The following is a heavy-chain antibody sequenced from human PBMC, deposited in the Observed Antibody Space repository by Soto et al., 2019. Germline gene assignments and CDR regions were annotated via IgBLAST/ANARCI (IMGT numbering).Heavy chain of an antibody. CDR1: GFTFSSYG. Sequence: PGGSLRLSCAASGFTFSSYGMHWVRQAPGKGLEWVSRMDSDGSTTDYADSVKGRFTVSRDNAKNTLYLQMNSLRAEDTAVYYCATAEVDYWGPGNLVTVSS. CDR3: ATAEVDY. J-gene: IGHJ4*02. V-gene: IGHV3-74*01. CDR2: MDSDGSTT.